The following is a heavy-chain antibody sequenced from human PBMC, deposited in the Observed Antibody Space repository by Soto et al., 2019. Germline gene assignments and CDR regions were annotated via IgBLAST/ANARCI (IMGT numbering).Heavy chain of an antibody. CDR2: ISYDGSNK. CDR1: GFTFSSYA. V-gene: IGHV3-30*04. J-gene: IGHJ4*02. CDR3: AREAMVRGVINY. D-gene: IGHD3-10*01. Sequence: GGSLRLSCAASGFTFSSYAMHWVRQAPGKGLEWVAVISYDGSNKYYADSVKGRFTISRDNSKNTLYLQMNSLRAEDTAVYYCAREAMVRGVINYWGQGTLVTVSS.